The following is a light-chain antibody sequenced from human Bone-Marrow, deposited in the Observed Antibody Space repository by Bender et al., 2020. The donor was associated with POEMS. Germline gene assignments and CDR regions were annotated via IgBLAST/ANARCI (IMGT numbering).Light chain of an antibody. Sequence: QSMLTQPPSASGTPGQRVSISCSGSESNIGSNAVSWYQQLPGTAPKLLIYSTNQRPSEVPDRFSGSRSGTSASLAISGLQSEDEADYYCAVWDDSLNGWVFGGGTKLTVL. CDR2: STN. J-gene: IGLJ3*02. CDR3: AVWDDSLNGWV. V-gene: IGLV1-44*01. CDR1: ESNIGSNA.